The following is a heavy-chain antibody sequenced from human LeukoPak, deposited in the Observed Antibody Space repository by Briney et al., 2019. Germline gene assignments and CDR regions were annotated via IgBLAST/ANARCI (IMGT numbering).Heavy chain of an antibody. CDR3: ARVKWELLAGPFEY. Sequence: SETLSLTCTVSGDSISSGSYYWGWIRQPDGKGLEWIGRLYSSGTTNYNPSLKSRVSMSVDTSKNQFSLMLSSVTAADTAVYYCARVKWELLAGPFEYWGQGTLVTVSS. CDR2: LYSSGTT. D-gene: IGHD1-26*01. CDR1: GDSISSGSYY. J-gene: IGHJ4*02. V-gene: IGHV4-61*02.